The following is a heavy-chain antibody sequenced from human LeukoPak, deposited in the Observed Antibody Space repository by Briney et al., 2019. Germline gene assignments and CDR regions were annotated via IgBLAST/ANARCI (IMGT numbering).Heavy chain of an antibody. Sequence: PSETLSLTCTVSGGSISGYYWSWIRQSPGKGLEWIGYIYYSGTTHYNPSLKSRVTISVDTSKNQFSLKLSSVTAADTAVYYCARLCRTKGYYYYGMDVWGQGTTVTVSS. J-gene: IGHJ6*02. CDR1: GGSISGYY. CDR3: ARLCRTKGYYYYGMDV. CDR2: IYYSGTT. D-gene: IGHD2-15*01. V-gene: IGHV4-59*08.